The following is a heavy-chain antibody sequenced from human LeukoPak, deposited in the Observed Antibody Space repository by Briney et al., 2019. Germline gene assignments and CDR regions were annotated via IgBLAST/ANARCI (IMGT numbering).Heavy chain of an antibody. Sequence: SETLSLTCAVYGGSFSEYYCSWIRQPPGKGLEWIGEINDSGSTNYNPSLKSRVTISVDTSKNQFSLKLTSVTAADTAVYYCASRLRDSSGYYSWFDYWGQGTLVTVSS. CDR1: GGSFSEYY. CDR2: INDSGST. V-gene: IGHV4-34*01. CDR3: ASRLRDSSGYYSWFDY. J-gene: IGHJ4*02. D-gene: IGHD3-22*01.